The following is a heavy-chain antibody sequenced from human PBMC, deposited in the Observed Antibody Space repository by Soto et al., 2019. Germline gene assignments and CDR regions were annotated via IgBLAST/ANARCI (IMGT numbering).Heavy chain of an antibody. CDR3: AKEMVAAAYVETSPFDL. CDR1: GFTFSSYS. Sequence: GGSLRLSCAASGFTFSSYSMNWVRQAPGKGLEWVAFISGSSGDIYYADSVKGRFTISRDNSKNSLYLHMNSLRAEDTAIYYCAKEMVAAAYVETSPFDLWGQGTLVTVSS. J-gene: IGHJ4*02. V-gene: IGHV3-21*01. CDR2: ISGSSGDI. D-gene: IGHD2-15*01.